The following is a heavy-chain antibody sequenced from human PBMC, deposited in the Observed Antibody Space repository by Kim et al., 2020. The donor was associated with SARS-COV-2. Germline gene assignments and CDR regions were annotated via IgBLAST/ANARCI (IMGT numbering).Heavy chain of an antibody. CDR2: IYSGGST. CDR1: GFTVSSNY. CDR3: ARGPDYYGSGGWGEYGMDV. V-gene: IGHV3-66*02. J-gene: IGHJ6*02. Sequence: GGSLRLSCAASGFTVSSNYMSWVRQAPGKGLEWVSVIYSGGSTYYADSVKGRFTISRDNSKNTLYLQMTSLRAEDTAVYYCARGPDYYGSGGWGEYGMDVWGQGTTVTVSS. D-gene: IGHD3-10*01.